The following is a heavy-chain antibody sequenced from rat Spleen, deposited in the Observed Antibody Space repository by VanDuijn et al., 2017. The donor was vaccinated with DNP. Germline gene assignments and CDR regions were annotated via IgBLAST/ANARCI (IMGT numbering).Heavy chain of an antibody. CDR1: GFTFNSYD. J-gene: IGHJ2*01. Sequence: EVHLVESGGGLVHPGRSLRLSCVASGFTFNSYDMAWVRQAPAKGLEWVASISTSGGTTYYRNSVQGRFTVSRDNAKSTLYLQMDSLRSEETATYYCVRHGVEQCFDYWGQGVKVTVSS. CDR3: VRHGVEQCFDY. CDR2: ISTSGGTT. V-gene: IGHV5-25*01. D-gene: IGHD1-1*01.